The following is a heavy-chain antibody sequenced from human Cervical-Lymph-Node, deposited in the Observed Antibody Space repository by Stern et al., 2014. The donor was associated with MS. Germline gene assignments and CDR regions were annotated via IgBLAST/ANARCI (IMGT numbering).Heavy chain of an antibody. V-gene: IGHV3-23*01. CDR1: GFTFSSYD. Sequence: EVQLLESGGGLVQPGGSLRLSCAASGFTFSSYDMNWVRQAPGKGLEWVSAIGSSGGSTYYADSVKGRFTLSRDNSQTKLDLQKIILRAEDTAECYSAKDKRDYYYYGMDVWGQGTTVTASS. J-gene: IGHJ6*02. CDR2: IGSSGGST. CDR3: AKDKRDYYYYGMDV.